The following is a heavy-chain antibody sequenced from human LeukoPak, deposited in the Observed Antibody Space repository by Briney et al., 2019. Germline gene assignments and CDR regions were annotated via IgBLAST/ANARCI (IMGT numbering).Heavy chain of an antibody. V-gene: IGHV1-2*02. D-gene: IGHD6-13*01. Sequence: ASVKVSCKASGYTFTGYYMHWVRQAPGQGLEWMGWINPNSGGTNYAQKFQGRITMTRDTSISTAYMELSRLRSDDTAVYYCARAGAPLIAAALLFDYWGQGTLVTVSS. J-gene: IGHJ4*02. CDR1: GYTFTGYY. CDR3: ARAGAPLIAAALLFDY. CDR2: INPNSGGT.